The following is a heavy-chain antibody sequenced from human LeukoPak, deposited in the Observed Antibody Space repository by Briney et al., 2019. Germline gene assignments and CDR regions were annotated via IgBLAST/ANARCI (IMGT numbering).Heavy chain of an antibody. CDR3: ARGFYSASSFDY. Sequence: SETLSLTRTVSGGSISSYYWSWIRQPPGKGLEWIGYIYYSGSTNYNPSLKSRVTISVDTSKNQFSLNLSSVTAADTAVYYCARGFYSASSFDYWGQGTLVTVSS. J-gene: IGHJ4*02. CDR2: IYYSGST. V-gene: IGHV4-59*01. CDR1: GGSISSYY. D-gene: IGHD2-21*01.